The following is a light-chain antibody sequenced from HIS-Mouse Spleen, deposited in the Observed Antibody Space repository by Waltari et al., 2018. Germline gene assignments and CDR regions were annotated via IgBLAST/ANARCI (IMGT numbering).Light chain of an antibody. CDR2: DAS. V-gene: IGKV1-13*02. Sequence: AIQLTQSQSSLPASAGDRFPLPCRASQGISSALAWYQQKPGKAPKLLIYDASSLESGVPSRFSGSGSGTDFTLTISSLQPEDFATYYCQQFNSYPALTFGGGTKVEIK. CDR3: QQFNSYPALT. J-gene: IGKJ4*01. CDR1: QGISSA.